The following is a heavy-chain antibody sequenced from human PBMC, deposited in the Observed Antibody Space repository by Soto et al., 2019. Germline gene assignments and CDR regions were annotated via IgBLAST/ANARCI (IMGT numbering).Heavy chain of an antibody. Sequence: GGSLRLSCAASGFTFSSYGMHWVRQAPGKGLEWVAVISYDGSNKYYADSVKGRFTISRDNSKNTLYLQMNSLRAEDTAVYYCAKAEDYYDSSGYYFGYWGQGTRVTVSS. V-gene: IGHV3-30*18. D-gene: IGHD3-22*01. CDR2: ISYDGSNK. CDR1: GFTFSSYG. J-gene: IGHJ4*02. CDR3: AKAEDYYDSSGYYFGY.